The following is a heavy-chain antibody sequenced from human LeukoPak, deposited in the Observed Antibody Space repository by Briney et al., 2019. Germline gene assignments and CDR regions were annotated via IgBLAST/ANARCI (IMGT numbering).Heavy chain of an antibody. CDR1: GFTFDDYG. D-gene: IGHD4-17*01. J-gene: IGHJ2*01. CDR2: IFWNGDGT. V-gene: IGHV3-20*04. Sequence: GGSLRLSCAASGFTFDDYGMIWVRQAPGKGLEGVSYIFWNGDGTTYADSVKGRFTVSRDNAKNSLYLQMTNLRAEDTAFYYCARSMTTVTTRYFDLWGRGTLSLSPQ. CDR3: ARSMTTVTTRYFDL.